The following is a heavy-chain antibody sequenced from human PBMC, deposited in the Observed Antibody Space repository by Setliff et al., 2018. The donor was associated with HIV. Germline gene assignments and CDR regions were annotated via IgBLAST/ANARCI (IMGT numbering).Heavy chain of an antibody. CDR2: ISPNSSQI. V-gene: IGHV3-21*06. CDR3: ANNWNCAD. D-gene: IGHD1-1*01. J-gene: IGHJ4*02. CDR1: GFTFNFYT. Sequence: GGSLRLSCAASGFTFNFYTMNWVRQAPGKALEWVSSISPNSSQIYYADSVKNRFTLSRDNVKNSLTLHMTSLRVDDSAVYYCANNWNCADWGPGTLVTVSS.